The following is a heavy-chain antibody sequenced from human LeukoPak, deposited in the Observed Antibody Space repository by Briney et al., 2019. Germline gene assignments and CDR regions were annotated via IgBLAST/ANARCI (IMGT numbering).Heavy chain of an antibody. D-gene: IGHD3-9*01. CDR2: IYPGDSDT. J-gene: IGHJ6*02. Sequence: GESLKISCKGSGYSFTSNWIGWVRQMPGKGLEWMGIIYPGDSDTRYSPSFQGQVTISADKSISTAYLQWSSLKASDTAMYHCSRGRDILTGRVVPPYRYGMDVWGQGTTVTVFS. CDR3: SRGRDILTGRVVPPYRYGMDV. CDR1: GYSFTSNW. V-gene: IGHV5-51*01.